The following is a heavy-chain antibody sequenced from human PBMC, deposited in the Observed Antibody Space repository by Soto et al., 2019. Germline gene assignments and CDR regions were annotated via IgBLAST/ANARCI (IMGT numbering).Heavy chain of an antibody. Sequence: QVQLQESGPGLVKPSGTLSLTCAVSGGSISSSNWWSWVRQPPGKGLEWIGEIYHSGSTNYNPSRKSRVTMXAXKXXTQFSLELSSVTAADTAVYYCARAAMGGSSWPFDYWGQGTLVTVSS. V-gene: IGHV4-4*02. CDR1: GGSISSSNW. CDR2: IYHSGST. J-gene: IGHJ4*02. D-gene: IGHD6-13*01. CDR3: ARAAMGGSSWPFDY.